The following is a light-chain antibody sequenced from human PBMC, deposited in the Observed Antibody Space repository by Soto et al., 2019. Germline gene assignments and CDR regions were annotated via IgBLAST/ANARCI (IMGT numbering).Light chain of an antibody. Sequence: DIQITQSPSTLSGSVGDRVRISCRASQTISSWLAWYQQKPGKAPKLLIYKASTLKSGVPSRFSGSGYGTEFNLTISSLQTDDFATYYCQHYNSYSEAFGQGTRLEIK. J-gene: IGKJ5*01. CDR2: KAS. CDR3: QHYNSYSEA. V-gene: IGKV1-5*03. CDR1: QTISSW.